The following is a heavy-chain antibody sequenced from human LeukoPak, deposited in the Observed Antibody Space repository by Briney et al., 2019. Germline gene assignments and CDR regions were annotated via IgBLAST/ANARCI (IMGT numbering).Heavy chain of an antibody. CDR1: GYIFTNHY. V-gene: IGHV1-46*01. Sequence: VASVKVSCKASGYIFTNHYIHWVRQAPGQGLEWMGIIRPSGGNTGYTQKFQGRDTMTRDVSTSTVYMELRSLRSEDTAVYYCAREPPDSYYFDYWGQGTLVTVSS. CDR2: IRPSGGNT. CDR3: AREPPDSYYFDY. J-gene: IGHJ4*02.